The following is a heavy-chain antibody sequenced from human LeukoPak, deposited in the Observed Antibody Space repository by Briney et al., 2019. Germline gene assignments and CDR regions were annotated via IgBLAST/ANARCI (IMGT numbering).Heavy chain of an antibody. CDR1: GFTLTSSA. CDR3: AADRWVGATTFDY. CDR2: IVVGSGNT. Sequence: SVKVSCKASGFTLTSSAMQWVRQARGQRLEWIGWIVVGSGNTNYAQKFQERVTITRDMSTSTAYMELSSLRSEDTAVYYCAADRWVGATTFDYWGQGTLVTVSS. V-gene: IGHV1-58*02. J-gene: IGHJ4*02. D-gene: IGHD1-26*01.